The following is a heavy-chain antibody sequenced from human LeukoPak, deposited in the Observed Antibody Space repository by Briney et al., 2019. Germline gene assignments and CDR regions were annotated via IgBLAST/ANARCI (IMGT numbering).Heavy chain of an antibody. J-gene: IGHJ6*03. Sequence: SETLSLTCAVYGGSFSGYYWSWIRQPPGKGLEWIGEINHSGSTNYNPSLKSRVTISVDTSKNQFSLKLSSVTAADTAVYYCARVYSSRPYYYYYYMDVWGKGTTVTVSS. CDR1: GGSFSGYY. V-gene: IGHV4-34*01. D-gene: IGHD6-13*01. CDR3: ARVYSSRPYYYYYYMDV. CDR2: INHSGST.